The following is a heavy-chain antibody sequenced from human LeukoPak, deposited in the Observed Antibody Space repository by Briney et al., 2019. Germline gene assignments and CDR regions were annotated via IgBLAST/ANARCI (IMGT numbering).Heavy chain of an antibody. V-gene: IGHV5-51*01. CDR2: IYPGDSDT. Sequence: GESLKISCKGSGYSFISYWIGWVRQMPGKGLEWMGIIYPGDSDTRYCPSFQGQVTISADKSISTAYLQWSSLKASDTAMYYCARPPGGYSSGWPTGYFDYWGQGTLVTVSS. J-gene: IGHJ4*02. D-gene: IGHD6-19*01. CDR3: ARPPGGYSSGWPTGYFDY. CDR1: GYSFISYW.